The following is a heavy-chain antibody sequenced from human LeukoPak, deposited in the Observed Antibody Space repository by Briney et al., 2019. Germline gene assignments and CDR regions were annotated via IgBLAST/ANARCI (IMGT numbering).Heavy chain of an antibody. D-gene: IGHD3-10*01. CDR3: ARGKRVWFGELMTSFSYFYIDV. V-gene: IGHV4-34*01. J-gene: IGHJ6*03. CDR2: INQGGRT. Sequence: SETLSLTCAVNGGSFSDHLWTWIRQSPGKGLEWLGEINQGGRTNFNPSLKSRVTISADRSKYHFSLTLRSVTAADTAVYYCARGKRVWFGELMTSFSYFYIDVWGRGTTVIVSS. CDR1: GGSFSDHL.